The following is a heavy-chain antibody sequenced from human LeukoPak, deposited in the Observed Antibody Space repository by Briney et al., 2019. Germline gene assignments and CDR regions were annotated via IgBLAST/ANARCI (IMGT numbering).Heavy chain of an antibody. J-gene: IGHJ4*02. CDR3: ARVRDGYAWAFDY. CDR1: AVSIGSSSYY. Sequence: SETLSLTCAVYAVSIGSSSYYWGWIRQPPGKGVNWIGSIYYSGSTYYNPSLKSRVTISVDTSRDQFSLKLSSVTAADTAVYYCARVRDGYAWAFDYWGQGTLVTVSS. D-gene: IGHD5-24*01. V-gene: IGHV4-39*07. CDR2: IYYSGST.